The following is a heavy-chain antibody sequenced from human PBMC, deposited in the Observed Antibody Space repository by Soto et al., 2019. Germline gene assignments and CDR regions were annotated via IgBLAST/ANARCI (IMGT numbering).Heavy chain of an antibody. Sequence: PSETLSLTCTVSGGYVSSSSYSWGWIRQSPGKGLEWIGTIYSSENTYYNPSLLSRVTISVDTSKNEFSLRLSSVTAADTAVYYCARAYYDTSGYSLDPWGQEILVTVSS. CDR1: GGYVSSSSYS. CDR2: IYSSENT. J-gene: IGHJ5*02. V-gene: IGHV4-39*01. CDR3: ARAYYDTSGYSLDP. D-gene: IGHD3-22*01.